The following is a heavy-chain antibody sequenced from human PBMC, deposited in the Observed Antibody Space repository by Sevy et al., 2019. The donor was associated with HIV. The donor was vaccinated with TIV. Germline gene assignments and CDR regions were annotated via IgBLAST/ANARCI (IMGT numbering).Heavy chain of an antibody. V-gene: IGHV3-30*02. CDR1: GFIFSNFG. D-gene: IGHD6-13*01. J-gene: IGHJ4*02. CDR3: AKDLAGPGRRYFDY. Sequence: GGCLRLSCTASGFIFSNFGMHWVRQVPGKGLEWVTFIRYDGSDKYYAASVKGRFTISRDDSKNTLYLQMDSLRAEDTAMYYCAKDLAGPGRRYFDYWGQGTLVTVSS. CDR2: IRYDGSDK.